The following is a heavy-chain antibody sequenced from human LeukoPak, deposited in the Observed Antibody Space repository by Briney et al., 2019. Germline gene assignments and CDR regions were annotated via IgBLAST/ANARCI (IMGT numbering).Heavy chain of an antibody. V-gene: IGHV3-49*04. CDR3: ARGPRLYGNWFDA. CDR1: GFKFGDYA. J-gene: IGHJ5*02. CDR2: IRREASGGTT. D-gene: IGHD1-1*01. Sequence: PGGSLRLSCRGSGFKFGDYAMTWVRQAPGKGLEWVGFIRREASGGTTEFAASVKGRFTISIDESKSIAYLQMNSLKTEDTGVYYCARGPRLYGNWFDASGQGTLVTVSS.